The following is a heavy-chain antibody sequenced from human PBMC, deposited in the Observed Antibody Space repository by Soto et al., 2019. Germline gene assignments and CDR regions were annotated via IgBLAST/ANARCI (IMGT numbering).Heavy chain of an antibody. CDR1: GYTFSSYH. J-gene: IGHJ4*02. CDR2: ISAYNGNT. CDR3: ARDLPPVDY. V-gene: IGHV1-18*01. Sequence: QIQLVQSGAEVKKPGASVKVSCKASGYTFSSYHITWVRQAPGQGLEWMGWISAYNGNTNYAQNLQGRVTMTTDPATSTAYMELRSMRSDDTAVYYCARDLPPVDYWGQGTLVTVSS.